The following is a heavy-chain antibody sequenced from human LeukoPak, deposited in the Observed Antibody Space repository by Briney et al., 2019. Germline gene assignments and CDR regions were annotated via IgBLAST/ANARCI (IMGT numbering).Heavy chain of an antibody. Sequence: SETLSLTCTVSGGSISSGSYYWSWIRQPPGKGLEWIGEINHSGSTNYNPSLKSRVTISVDTSKNQFSLKLSSVTAADTAVYYCARGFYGSGSYYKRLVIYNWFDPWGQGTLVTVSS. V-gene: IGHV4-39*07. CDR3: ARGFYGSGSYYKRLVIYNWFDP. D-gene: IGHD3-10*01. J-gene: IGHJ5*02. CDR2: INHSGST. CDR1: GGSISSGSYY.